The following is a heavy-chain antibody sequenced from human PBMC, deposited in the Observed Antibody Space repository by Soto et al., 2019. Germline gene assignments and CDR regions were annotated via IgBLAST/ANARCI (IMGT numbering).Heavy chain of an antibody. D-gene: IGHD3-10*01. CDR2: IIPIFGTA. CDR3: ARASLNYYGSGSYLAL. Sequence: ASVKVSCKASVGTFSCYAISWVRQAPGQGLEWMGGIIPIFGTANYAQKFQGRVTITADESTSTAYMELSSLRSEDTAVYYCARASLNYYGSGSYLALWGQGTTVTVSS. V-gene: IGHV1-69*13. J-gene: IGHJ4*02. CDR1: VGTFSCYA.